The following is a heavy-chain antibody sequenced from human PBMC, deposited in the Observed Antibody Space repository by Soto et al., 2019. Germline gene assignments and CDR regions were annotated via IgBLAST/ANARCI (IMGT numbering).Heavy chain of an antibody. Sequence: GGSLRLSCAGSGFTGSLNYMGWVRQAPGKGLEWVSVIYVNGNTYSAASVKGRFSISRDSSKNTLYLQMDSLRAEDTAVYFCARNYFVSGSYAPWFDPCGQGTLVTVSS. D-gene: IGHD3-10*01. CDR1: GFTGSLNY. CDR3: ARNYFVSGSYAPWFDP. V-gene: IGHV3-66*01. CDR2: IYVNGNT. J-gene: IGHJ5*02.